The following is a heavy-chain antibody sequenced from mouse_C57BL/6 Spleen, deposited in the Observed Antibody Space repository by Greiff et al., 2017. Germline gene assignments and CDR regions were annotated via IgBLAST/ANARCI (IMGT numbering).Heavy chain of an antibody. CDR2: IYPGDGDT. Sequence: VQRVESGPELVKPGASVKISCKASGYAFSSSWMNWVKQRPGKGLEWIGRIYPGDGDTNYNGKFKGKATLTADKSSSTAYMQLSSLTSEDSAVYFCARYTTVIDYWGQGTTLTVSS. CDR3: ARYTTVIDY. CDR1: GYAFSSSW. V-gene: IGHV1-82*01. J-gene: IGHJ2*01. D-gene: IGHD1-1*01.